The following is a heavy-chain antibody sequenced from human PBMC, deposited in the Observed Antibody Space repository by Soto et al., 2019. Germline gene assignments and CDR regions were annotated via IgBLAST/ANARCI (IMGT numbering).Heavy chain of an antibody. CDR3: AKEPDSSGYYYEFGMDV. CDR2: ISYDGSNK. J-gene: IGHJ6*02. Sequence: QTGGSLRLSCAASGFTFSSYGMHWVRQAPGKGLEWVAVISYDGSNKYYADSVKGQFTISRDNSKNTLYLQMNSLRAEDTAVYYCAKEPDSSGYYYEFGMDVWGQGTTVTVSS. V-gene: IGHV3-30*18. CDR1: GFTFSSYG. D-gene: IGHD3-22*01.